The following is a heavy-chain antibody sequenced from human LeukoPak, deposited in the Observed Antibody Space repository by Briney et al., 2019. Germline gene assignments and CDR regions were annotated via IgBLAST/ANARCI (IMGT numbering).Heavy chain of an antibody. J-gene: IGHJ4*02. Sequence: SETLSLTCTVSGGSISSYYWSWIRQPPGKGLEWIGKIYHNGNTYYNPSLKGRVTISVDTSKNQFSLKLSSVTAADTALYYCAREFTEYYYDSSKASYWGQGTLVTVSS. CDR3: AREFTEYYYDSSKASY. CDR2: IYHNGNT. V-gene: IGHV4-4*08. CDR1: GGSISSYY. D-gene: IGHD3-22*01.